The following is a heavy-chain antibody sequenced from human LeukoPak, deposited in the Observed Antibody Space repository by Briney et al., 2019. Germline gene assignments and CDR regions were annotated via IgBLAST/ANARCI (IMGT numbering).Heavy chain of an antibody. J-gene: IGHJ6*02. D-gene: IGHD6-6*01. Sequence: GRSLRPSRAASGFTFSSYAMHWVRQAPGKGLEWVAVISYDGSNKYYADSVKGRFTISRDNSKNTLYLQMNSLRAEDTAVYYCAREVSSSSSSYYYYGMDVWGQGTTVTVSS. CDR1: GFTFSSYA. CDR2: ISYDGSNK. V-gene: IGHV3-30-3*01. CDR3: AREVSSSSSSYYYYGMDV.